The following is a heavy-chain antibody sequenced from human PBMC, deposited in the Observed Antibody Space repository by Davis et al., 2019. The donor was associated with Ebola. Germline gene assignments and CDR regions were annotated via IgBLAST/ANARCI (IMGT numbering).Heavy chain of an antibody. J-gene: IGHJ3*02. CDR2: INHSGRT. CDR1: GGSFRGYY. V-gene: IGHV4-34*01. Sequence: PSETLSLTCAVYGGSFRGYYWTWTRQSPGKGLEWIGEINHSGRTNYNPSLKSRVTISLDTSKNQFSLKLSSVTAADTAVYYCAAIYGRRAFDIWGQGTMVTVSS. CDR3: AAIYGRRAFDI. D-gene: IGHD4-17*01.